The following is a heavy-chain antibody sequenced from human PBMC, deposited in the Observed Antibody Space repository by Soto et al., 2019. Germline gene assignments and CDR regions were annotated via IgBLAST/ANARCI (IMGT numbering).Heavy chain of an antibody. D-gene: IGHD2-21*02. V-gene: IGHV1-18*01. CDR3: ARWWGVVTVDPDYYYGMDV. J-gene: IGHJ6*02. CDR1: GYTFASCG. CDR2: ISAYNGNT. Sequence: QVQLVQSGAEVKKPGASVKVYCKASGYTFASCGISWVRQAPGQGLEWMGWISAYNGNTNYAQKLQGRVTMTTDTSTSTAYMELRSLRSDDTAVYYCARWWGVVTVDPDYYYGMDVWGQGTTVTVSS.